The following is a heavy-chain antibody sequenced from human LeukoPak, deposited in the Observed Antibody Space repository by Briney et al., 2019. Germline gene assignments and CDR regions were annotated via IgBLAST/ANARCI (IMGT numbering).Heavy chain of an antibody. CDR1: GYSFTSYW. J-gene: IGHJ3*02. D-gene: IGHD5-18*01. V-gene: IGHV5-51*01. Sequence: GESLKISCKGSGYSFTSYWIVWVRQMPGKGLEWMGIIYPGDSDTRYSPSFQGQVTISADKSISTAYLQWSSLKASDTAMYYCASPVGYSYGHDAFDIWGQGTMVTVSS. CDR2: IYPGDSDT. CDR3: ASPVGYSYGHDAFDI.